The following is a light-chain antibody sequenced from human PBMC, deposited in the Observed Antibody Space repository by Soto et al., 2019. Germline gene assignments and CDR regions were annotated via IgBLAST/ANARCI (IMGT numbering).Light chain of an antibody. V-gene: IGLV2-14*03. CDR1: SSDVGGYEY. CDR2: DVT. J-gene: IGLJ1*01. CDR3: SSYTGSSTV. Sequence: QSVLTQPPSVSGSPGQSITISCTGTSSDVGGYEYVSWYQQHPGKAPKLMIYDVTDRPSGVSNRFSGSKSGNTASLTISGLQAEDEADYYCSSYTGSSTVFGTGTKLTVL.